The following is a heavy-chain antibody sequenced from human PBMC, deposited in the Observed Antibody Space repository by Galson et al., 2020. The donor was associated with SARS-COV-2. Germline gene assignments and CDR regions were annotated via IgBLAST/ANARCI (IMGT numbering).Heavy chain of an antibody. J-gene: IGHJ2*01. Sequence: SETLSLTCTVSGYSVSTTNYWGWVRQPPGRGLEWIGSVYPSGTTYYNPSLKSRVTISVDTSKNQFSLRLDSVTAADTALYYCAGQGVNMMVRVIVPGWYFDLWGRGTLVTVSS. V-gene: IGHV4-38-2*02. CDR1: GYSVSTTNY. CDR2: VYPSGTT. D-gene: IGHD3-16*02. CDR3: AGQGVNMMVRVIVPGWYFDL.